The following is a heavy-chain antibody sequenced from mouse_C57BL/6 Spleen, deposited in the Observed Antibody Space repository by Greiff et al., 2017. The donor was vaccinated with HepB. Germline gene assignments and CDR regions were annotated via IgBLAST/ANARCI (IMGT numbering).Heavy chain of an antibody. CDR3: ASWGRFAY. V-gene: IGHV1-81*01. CDR2: IYPRSGNT. D-gene: IGHD4-1*01. CDR1: GYTFTSYG. Sequence: VQRVESGAELARPGASVKLSCKASGYTFTSYGISWVKQRTGQGLEWIGEIYPRSGNTYYNEKFKGKATLTADKSSSTAYMELRSLTSEDSAVYFCASWGRFAYWGQGTLVTVSA. J-gene: IGHJ3*01.